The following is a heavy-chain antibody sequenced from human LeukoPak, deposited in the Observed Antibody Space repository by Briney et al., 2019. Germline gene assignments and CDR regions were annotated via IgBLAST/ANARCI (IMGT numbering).Heavy chain of an antibody. Sequence: GGSLRLSCAASGFTFKYAWMNWVRQTPGKGLEWVSSISSSSSYIYYADSVKGRFTISGDNAKNSLYLRMNSLRAEDTALYYCATGRRWYYFDYWGQGTLVTVSS. CDR3: ATGRRWYYFDY. CDR1: GFTFKYAW. J-gene: IGHJ4*02. CDR2: ISSSSSYI. D-gene: IGHD5-24*01. V-gene: IGHV3-21*04.